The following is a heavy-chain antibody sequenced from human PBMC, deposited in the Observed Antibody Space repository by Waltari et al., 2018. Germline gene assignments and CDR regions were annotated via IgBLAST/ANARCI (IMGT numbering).Heavy chain of an antibody. CDR2: INHSGVS. CDR1: GGSFSGYY. D-gene: IGHD3-3*01. V-gene: IGHV4-34*01. CDR3: ARSPRWRGGGYYAPYDY. J-gene: IGHJ4*02. Sequence: QVQLQQWGAGLLKPSETLSLTCAVYGGSFSGYYWSWIRPPPGKGREWIGEINHSGVSNYNPSLKSRGTRSVDPSKNQFSRKLSSVTAADTAVYYCARSPRWRGGGYYAPYDYWGQGTLVTVSS.